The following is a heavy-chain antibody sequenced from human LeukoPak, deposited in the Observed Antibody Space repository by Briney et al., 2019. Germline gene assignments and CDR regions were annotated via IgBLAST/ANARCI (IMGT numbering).Heavy chain of an antibody. CDR2: INHSGST. CDR3: ARGHPRKYSYGYLY. J-gene: IGHJ4*02. CDR1: GVSFSGYS. V-gene: IGHV4-34*01. Sequence: SETLSLTCAVYGVSFSGYSWSWIRQPPGEGLEWIGEINHSGSTNYNPSLKSRVTISVDTSKNQFSLKVSSVTAADTAVYYCARGHPRKYSYGYLYWGQGTLVTVSS. D-gene: IGHD5-18*01.